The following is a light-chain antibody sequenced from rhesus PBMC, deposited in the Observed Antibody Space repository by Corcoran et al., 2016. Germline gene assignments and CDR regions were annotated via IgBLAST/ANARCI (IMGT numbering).Light chain of an antibody. CDR2: YAT. J-gene: IGKJ4*01. CDR3: QQYNSLPLT. CDR1: QGISSY. Sequence: DIQMTQSPSSVSASVGDRVTITCRASQGISSYLAWYQKKPGKAPKLLIYYATTLQSGVPSRFSGSGSGTEFTLTISSLQPDDFATYYCQQYNSLPLTFGGGTKVEIE. V-gene: IGKV1-25*01.